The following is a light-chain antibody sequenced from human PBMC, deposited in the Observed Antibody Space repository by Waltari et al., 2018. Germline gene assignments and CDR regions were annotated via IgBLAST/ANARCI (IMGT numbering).Light chain of an antibody. CDR3: QQYYSTPPT. Sequence: DIVMTQSPDSLAVSLGERATINCKSSQSVLYSSNNKKYLAWYQQKPGQPPKLLIYWASTRESGVPYRFSGSGSGTDFTLTISSLQAEDVAVYYCQQYYSTPPTFGQGTKVEIK. V-gene: IGKV4-1*01. J-gene: IGKJ1*01. CDR2: WAS. CDR1: QSVLYSSNNKKY.